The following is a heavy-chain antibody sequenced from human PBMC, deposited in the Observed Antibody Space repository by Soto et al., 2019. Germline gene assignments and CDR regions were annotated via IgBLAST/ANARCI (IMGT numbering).Heavy chain of an antibody. CDR3: ARHFCGGDCSDDYYYYAMDV. Sequence: SETLSLTSTVSGGSVSSGSHYWSWIRQPPGKGLEWIGQIYYSGSTNYNPSLKSRVTISVDTSKNQFSLELSSVTAADTAVYYCARHFCGGDCSDDYYYYAMDVWGQGTTVT. V-gene: IGHV4-61*01. J-gene: IGHJ6*02. D-gene: IGHD2-21*02. CDR2: IYYSGST. CDR1: GGSVSSGSHY.